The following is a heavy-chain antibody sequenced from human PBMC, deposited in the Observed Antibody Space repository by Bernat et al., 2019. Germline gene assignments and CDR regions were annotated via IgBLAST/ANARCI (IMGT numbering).Heavy chain of an antibody. CDR2: ISAYNGNT. V-gene: IGHV1-18*01. CDR1: GYTFTSYG. J-gene: IGHJ3*02. CDR3: ARVSYYGSGSYYFDAFDI. Sequence: QVQLVHSGAEVKKPVASVKVSYKASGYTFTSYGISWVRQAPGQGLEWMGWISAYNGNTNYAQKLQGRVTMTTDTSTSTAYMELRSLRSDDTAVYYCARVSYYGSGSYYFDAFDIWGQGTMVTFSS. D-gene: IGHD3-10*01.